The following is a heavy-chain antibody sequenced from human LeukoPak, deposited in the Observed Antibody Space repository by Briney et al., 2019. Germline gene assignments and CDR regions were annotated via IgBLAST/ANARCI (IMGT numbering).Heavy chain of an antibody. J-gene: IGHJ2*01. Sequence: SETLSLTCTVSGGSINAYYWSWIRQPPGKGLEWIGYIYYSGNTNYNPSLKSRVTISVDTSKNQFSLKLSSVTAADTAVYYCARDPTREQDWYFDLWGRGTLVTVSS. CDR3: ARDPTREQDWYFDL. V-gene: IGHV4-59*01. CDR1: GGSINAYY. CDR2: IYYSGNT. D-gene: IGHD1-26*01.